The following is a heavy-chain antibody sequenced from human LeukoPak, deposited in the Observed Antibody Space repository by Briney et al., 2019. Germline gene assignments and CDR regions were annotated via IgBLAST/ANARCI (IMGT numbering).Heavy chain of an antibody. CDR3: VRDPSYGSSWYYYMDV. J-gene: IGHJ6*03. V-gene: IGHV3-48*04. D-gene: IGHD6-13*01. CDR2: ISSSSFKI. CDR1: GFTFSRYW. Sequence: GGSLRLSCAASGFTFSRYWMSWVRQAPGKGLEWVSYISSSSFKIGYADSVKGRFTISRDNSKNSLYLQMDSLRVEDTAVYYCVRDPSYGSSWYYYMDVWGKGTTVTVSS.